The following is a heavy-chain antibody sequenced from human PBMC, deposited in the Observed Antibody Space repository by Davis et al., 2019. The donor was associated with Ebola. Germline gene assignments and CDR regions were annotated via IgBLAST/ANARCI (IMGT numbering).Heavy chain of an antibody. CDR2: INPNSGGT. CDR3: ARGFWWFGELPCHGMDV. V-gene: IGHV1-2*06. CDR1: GYTFTGYY. D-gene: IGHD3-10*01. J-gene: IGHJ6*04. Sequence: AASVKVSCKASGYTFTGYYMHWVRQAPGQGLEWMGRINPNSGGTNYAQKFQGRVTMTRNTSISTAYMELSSLRSEDTAVYYCARGFWWFGELPCHGMDVWGKGTTVTVSS.